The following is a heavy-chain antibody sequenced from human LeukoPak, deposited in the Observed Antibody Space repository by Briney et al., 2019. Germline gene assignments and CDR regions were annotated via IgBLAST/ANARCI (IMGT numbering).Heavy chain of an antibody. V-gene: IGHV4-59*08. CDR2: IYYSGST. CDR1: GGSISSYY. CDR3: ARSIYGGNSGMMMLYYYYYYYMDV. J-gene: IGHJ6*03. Sequence: SETLSLTCTVSGGSISSYYWSWIRQPPGKGLEWIGYIYYSGSTNYNPSLKSRVTISVDTSKNQFSLKLSSVTAADTAVYYCARSIYGGNSGMMMLYYYYYYYMDVWGKGTTVTISS. D-gene: IGHD4-23*01.